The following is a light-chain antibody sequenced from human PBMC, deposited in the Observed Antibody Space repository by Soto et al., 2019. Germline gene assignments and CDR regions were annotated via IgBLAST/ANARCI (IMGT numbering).Light chain of an antibody. CDR1: QSVLYSSNNKKY. CDR2: WAS. V-gene: IGKV4-1*01. Sequence: DIVMTQSPDSLAVSLGERATINCKSSQSVLYSSNNKKYLAWYQQKPGQPPKLLIYWASTRESGVPDRFSSSGSGTDFTLTISSLQAEDVAVYYCQQYYSTWTFGQGTKVEIK. CDR3: QQYYSTWT. J-gene: IGKJ1*01.